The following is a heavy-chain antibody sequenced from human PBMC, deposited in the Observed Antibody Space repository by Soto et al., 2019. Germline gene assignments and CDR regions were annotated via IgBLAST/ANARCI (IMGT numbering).Heavy chain of an antibody. D-gene: IGHD3-16*01. CDR1: GFTFSSYW. Sequence: EVQMVESGGGLVQPGGSLRLSCAASGFTFSSYWMHWVRQAPGKGLVWVSRINSDGTTTNYADSVKGRFTISRDNAKNIMYLQMNSLWAEDTAIYYCARGPSCRGFYVGDSWGQGTEVSVSS. J-gene: IGHJ4*02. CDR2: INSDGTTT. CDR3: ARGPSCRGFYVGDS. V-gene: IGHV3-74*01.